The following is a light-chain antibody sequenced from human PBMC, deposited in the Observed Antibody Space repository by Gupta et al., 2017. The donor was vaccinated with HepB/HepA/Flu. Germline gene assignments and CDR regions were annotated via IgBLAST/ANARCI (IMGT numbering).Light chain of an antibody. Sequence: DIQTTQSLSSLSASVGHRVTITDRASQSISSYLNWCKQKPGKAPKRLIYDESSWQSGGPPRWSGGGYSEKCFIPTSSLLPDDYVANYCEQSYNTYPLAVTFGEGTRMEIK. V-gene: IGKV1-39*01. CDR2: DES. CDR3: EQSYNTYPLAVT. CDR1: QSISSY. J-gene: IGKJ5*01.